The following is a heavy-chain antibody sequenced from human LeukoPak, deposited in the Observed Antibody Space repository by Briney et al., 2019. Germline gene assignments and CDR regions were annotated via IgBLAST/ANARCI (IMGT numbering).Heavy chain of an antibody. CDR1: GSFSSCYW. V-gene: IGHV5-51*07. CDR3: ARRLKRGGDCSPFDP. Sequence: GAPLIISAKCSGSFSSCYWNGFRQQPGKGVLWWAGIIYPGNTETRYSPSFQGQVTISADKSISTAYLQWSSLKAADTAMYYCARRLKRGGDCSPFDPWGQGTLVTVSS. D-gene: IGHD2-21*02. CDR2: IYPGNTET. J-gene: IGHJ5*02.